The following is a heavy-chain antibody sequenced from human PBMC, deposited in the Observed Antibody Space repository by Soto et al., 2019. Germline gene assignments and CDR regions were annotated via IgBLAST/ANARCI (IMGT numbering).Heavy chain of an antibody. CDR3: GSWYSSPSFDY. CDR2: IYYSGST. Sequence: QVQLQESGPGLVKPSQTLSLTCTVSGGSISSGDYYWSWIRQPPGKGLEWIGSIYYSGSTSYNPSLKSIVTISGYSSKSLLSLKLNAVTAADTAVYYCGSWYSSPSFDYWGQGKLVTVSS. D-gene: IGHD6-13*01. CDR1: GGSISSGDYY. V-gene: IGHV4-30-4*01. J-gene: IGHJ4*02.